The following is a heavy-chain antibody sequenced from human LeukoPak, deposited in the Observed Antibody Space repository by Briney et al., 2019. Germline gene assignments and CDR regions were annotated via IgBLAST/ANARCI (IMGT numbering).Heavy chain of an antibody. CDR2: INHSGST. D-gene: IGHD3-10*01. CDR3: ARSPSDYYGSGSYLDY. Sequence: SETLSLTCAVYGGSFRGYYWSWIRQPPGKGLEWIGEINHSGSTNYNPSLKSRVTVSVDTSKNLFSLKVSSVTAADTAVYYCARSPSDYYGSGSYLDYWGQGTLVTVSS. J-gene: IGHJ4*02. CDR1: GGSFRGYY. V-gene: IGHV4-34*01.